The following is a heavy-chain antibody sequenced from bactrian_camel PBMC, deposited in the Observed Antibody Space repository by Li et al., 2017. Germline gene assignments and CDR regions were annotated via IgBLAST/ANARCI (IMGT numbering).Heavy chain of an antibody. CDR3: MADCPPIVGWDREES. CDR1: GFTFSRYA. V-gene: IGHV3S40*01. Sequence: VQLVESGGGLVEAGGSLRLSCAASGFTFSRYAMRWVRQAPGKGFEWVSSIGDWDNTYYADSVKGRFTLSRDNARHTVNLQMDNLVIEDTATYRCMADCPPIVGWDREESWGQGTQVTVS. D-gene: IGHD1*01. J-gene: IGHJ4*01. CDR2: SIGDWDNT.